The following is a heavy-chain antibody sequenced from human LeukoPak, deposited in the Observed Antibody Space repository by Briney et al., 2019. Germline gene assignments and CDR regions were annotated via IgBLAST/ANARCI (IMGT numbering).Heavy chain of an antibody. CDR2: VYNSGST. V-gene: IGHV4-59*08. Sequence: SETLSLTCSVPGGSISTNYWSCIRPPPGKGPEWIRYVYNSGSTHYIPSLKSRVTISVDTSKNQFSLKLSSVTAADTAGYYCARCRDGYVFDYWGQGTLVTVSS. D-gene: IGHD5-24*01. CDR1: GGSISTNY. CDR3: ARCRDGYVFDY. J-gene: IGHJ4*02.